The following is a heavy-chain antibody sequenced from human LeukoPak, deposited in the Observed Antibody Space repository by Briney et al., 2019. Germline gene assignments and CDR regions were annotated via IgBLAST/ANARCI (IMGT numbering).Heavy chain of an antibody. D-gene: IGHD5-18*01. J-gene: IGHJ5*02. CDR3: ASVDTAMVST. CDR2: VIPIFGTA. Sequence: SVKVSCKASGGTFSSYAISWVRQAPGQGLEWMGGVIPIFGTANYAQKFQGRVTITTDESTSTAYMELSSLRSEDTAVYYCASVDTAMVSTWGQGTLVTVSS. CDR1: GGTFSSYA. V-gene: IGHV1-69*05.